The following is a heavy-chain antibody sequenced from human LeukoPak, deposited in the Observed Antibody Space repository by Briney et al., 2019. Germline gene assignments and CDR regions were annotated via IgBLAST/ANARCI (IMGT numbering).Heavy chain of an antibody. CDR2: INSDGSST. V-gene: IGHV3-74*01. J-gene: IGHJ4*02. CDR1: GITFSSYW. CDR3: ARKGAVSSSWYTFDY. D-gene: IGHD6-13*01. Sequence: GGSLRLSCAASGITFSSYWMHWVRQAPGKGLVWVSRINSDGSSTSYADSVKGRFTISRDNAKNTLYLQMNSLRAEDTAVYYCARKGAVSSSWYTFDYWGQGTLVTVSS.